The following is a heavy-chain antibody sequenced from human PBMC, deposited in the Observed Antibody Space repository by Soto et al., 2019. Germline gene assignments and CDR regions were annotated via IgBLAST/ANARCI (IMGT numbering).Heavy chain of an antibody. CDR1: GFTFSVYS. J-gene: IGHJ4*02. Sequence: GFSLRLSCATSGFTFSVYSINLFRQAPGKGLEWVAVIRCNGSYNYYADSVKGRFTISRDNSKNTLYLQMNSLRAEDTAVYYCARGKQLASPYWGQGTLVTVSS. CDR2: IRCNGSYN. V-gene: IGHV3-21*01. CDR3: ARGKQLASPY. D-gene: IGHD6-6*01.